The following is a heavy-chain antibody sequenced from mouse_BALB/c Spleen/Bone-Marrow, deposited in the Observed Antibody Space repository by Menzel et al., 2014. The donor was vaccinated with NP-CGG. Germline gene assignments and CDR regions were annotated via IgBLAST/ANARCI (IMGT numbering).Heavy chain of an antibody. V-gene: IGHV14-3*02. CDR1: GFNIKDTY. CDR3: AMYYYGSGLFAY. D-gene: IGHD1-1*01. J-gene: IGHJ3*01. CDR2: IDPANGNT. Sequence: VQLQQSGAELVKPGASVKLSCTASGFNIKDTYMHWVKQRPEQGLEWIGRIDPANGNTKYDPKFQGKATITADTSSNTAYLQLCSLTSEDTAVYYCAMYYYGSGLFAYWGQGTLVTVSA.